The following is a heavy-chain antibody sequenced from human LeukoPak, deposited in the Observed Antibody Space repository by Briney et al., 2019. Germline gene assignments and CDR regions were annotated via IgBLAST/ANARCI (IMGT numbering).Heavy chain of an antibody. J-gene: IGHJ4*02. D-gene: IGHD5-24*01. Sequence: SVKVSCKASGGTFISYAISWVRQAPGKGLEWMGGIFPIFGTANYAQKFQGRVTITTDESTSTAYMELSSLRSEDTAVYYCARVRRDGYNAVDYWGQGTLVTVSS. CDR3: ARVRRDGYNAVDY. CDR2: IFPIFGTA. V-gene: IGHV1-69*05. CDR1: GGTFISYA.